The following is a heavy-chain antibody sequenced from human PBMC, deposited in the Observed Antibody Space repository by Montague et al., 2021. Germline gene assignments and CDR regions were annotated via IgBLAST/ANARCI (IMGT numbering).Heavy chain of an antibody. CDR3: ARGRLATGDFDY. CDR1: GDSLSSVGYS. D-gene: IGHD6-13*01. CDR2: MYYNGST. J-gene: IGHJ4*02. Sequence: TLSLTCTVSGDSLSSVGYSWTWIRQHPGKGLEWIGYMYYNGSTYYNPSLKSRVTISGDTSKNHFSLRLTSVTAADTAVYYCARGRLATGDFDYWGQGTLGTGSS. V-gene: IGHV4-31*03.